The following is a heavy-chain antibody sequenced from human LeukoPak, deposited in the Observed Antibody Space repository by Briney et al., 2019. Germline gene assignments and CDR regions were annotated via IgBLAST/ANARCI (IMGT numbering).Heavy chain of an antibody. V-gene: IGHV3-30*04. D-gene: IGHD6-19*01. CDR1: GFTFSSYA. J-gene: IGHJ6*03. Sequence: GGSLRLSCAASGFTFSSYAMHWVRQAPGKGLEWVAVISFDGSNKYYADSVKGRFTISRDNSKNTLFLQMNSLRAEDTALYYCAKDWAVATYLYYYMDVWGQGTTVTVS. CDR2: ISFDGSNK. CDR3: AKDWAVATYLYYYMDV.